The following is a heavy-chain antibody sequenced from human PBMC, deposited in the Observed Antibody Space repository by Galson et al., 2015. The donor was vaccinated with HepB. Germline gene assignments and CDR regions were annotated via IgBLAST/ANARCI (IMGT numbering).Heavy chain of an antibody. CDR2: TYYRSKWYN. J-gene: IGHJ5*02. D-gene: IGHD2-21*01. Sequence: CAISGDSVSSNSAAWNWIRQSPSRGLEWLGRTYYRSKWYNDYAVSVKSRITINPDTSKNQFSLQLNSVTPEDTAVYYCARGYCGGDCYSGWFDPWGQGTLVTVSS. CDR3: ARGYCGGDCYSGWFDP. V-gene: IGHV6-1*01. CDR1: GDSVSSNSAA.